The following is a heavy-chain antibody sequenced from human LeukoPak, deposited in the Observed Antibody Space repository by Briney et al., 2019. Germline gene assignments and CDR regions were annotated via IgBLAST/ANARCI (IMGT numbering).Heavy chain of an antibody. CDR2: IWYDGSQR. CDR1: GFTMKNFG. J-gene: IGHJ4*02. D-gene: IGHD5-24*01. CDR3: VKGADMNYNFEASFYFES. V-gene: IGHV3-33*03. Sequence: GGSLRLSCAVSGFTMKNFGMHWVREAPGKGLEWVAVIWYDGSQRHYIDSAKGRFTIHRENSMNTLSLEMNGLTFEDTAVYYCVKGADMNYNFEASFYFESWGQGTLVIVSS.